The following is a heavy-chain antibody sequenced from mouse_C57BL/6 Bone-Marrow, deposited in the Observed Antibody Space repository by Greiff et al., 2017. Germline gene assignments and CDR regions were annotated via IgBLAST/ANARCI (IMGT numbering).Heavy chain of an antibody. CDR3: AKKISCYDPYAMDY. CDR2: IWRGGST. Sequence: VQLKESGPGLVQPSQSLSITCTVSGFSLTSYGVHWVRQSPGKGLEWLGVIWRGGSTDYNAAFMSRLSITKDNSKSQVFFKMNSLQADDTAIYYCAKKISCYDPYAMDYWGQGTSVTVSS. D-gene: IGHD2-12*01. CDR1: GFSLTSYG. V-gene: IGHV2-5*01. J-gene: IGHJ4*01.